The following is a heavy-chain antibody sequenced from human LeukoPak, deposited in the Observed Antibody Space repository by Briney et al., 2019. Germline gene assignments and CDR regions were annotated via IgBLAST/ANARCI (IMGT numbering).Heavy chain of an antibody. D-gene: IGHD3/OR15-3a*01. CDR1: GFTFSSYA. V-gene: IGHV3-23*01. CDR3: AKAILSRGLLFDP. J-gene: IGHJ5*02. Sequence: GESLRLSCAASGFTFSSYAMSWVRQAPGKGLEWVSAISGTGGTPYYADSVKGRFTISRDNSKNTLYLQMNSLRAEDTARYYCAKAILSRGLLFDPWGQGTLLTVSS. CDR2: ISGTGGTP.